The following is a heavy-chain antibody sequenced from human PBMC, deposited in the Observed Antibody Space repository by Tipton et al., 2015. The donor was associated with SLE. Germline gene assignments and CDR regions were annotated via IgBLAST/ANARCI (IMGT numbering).Heavy chain of an antibody. J-gene: IGHJ4*02. D-gene: IGHD5-12*01. CDR3: AKDPGPTVPTI. Sequence: SLRLSCSASGFTFTRYNMNWVRQTPGKGLEWVASISSTSLYIYYADSVKGRFTISRDNAKNSLYLQMSSLGAEDTAIYYCAKDPGPTVPTIWGQGTLVTVSS. CDR2: ISSTSLYI. CDR1: GFTFTRYN. V-gene: IGHV3-21*06.